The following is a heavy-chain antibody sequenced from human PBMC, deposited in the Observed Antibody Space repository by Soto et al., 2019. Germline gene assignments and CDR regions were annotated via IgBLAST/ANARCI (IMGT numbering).Heavy chain of an antibody. CDR1: GYTFTSYG. V-gene: IGHV1-18*01. CDR2: ISAYNGNT. CDR3: ARSRITMVRGVTTGIDY. D-gene: IGHD3-10*01. J-gene: IGHJ4*02. Sequence: ASVKVSCKASGYTFTSYGMSWVRQAPGQGLEWMGLISAYNGNTNYAQKLQGRVTMTTDTSTSTAYMELRSLRSDDTAVYYCARSRITMVRGVTTGIDYWGQGTLVTVSS.